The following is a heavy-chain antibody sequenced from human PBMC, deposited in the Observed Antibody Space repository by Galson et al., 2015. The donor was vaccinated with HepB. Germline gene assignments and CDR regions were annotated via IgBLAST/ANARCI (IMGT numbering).Heavy chain of an antibody. D-gene: IGHD6-19*01. V-gene: IGHV3-53*01. CDR1: GFTVKKKN. J-gene: IGHJ3*02. CDR2: IYSGGST. Sequence: SLRLSCAASGFTVKKKNKNRNKQTPGKGLEWVSIIYSGGSTYYADSVKGRFTISRDNAKNTLYLQMNSLRAEDTAVYYCARAVAVSEIHDAFDIWGQGTMVTVSS. CDR3: ARAVAVSEIHDAFDI.